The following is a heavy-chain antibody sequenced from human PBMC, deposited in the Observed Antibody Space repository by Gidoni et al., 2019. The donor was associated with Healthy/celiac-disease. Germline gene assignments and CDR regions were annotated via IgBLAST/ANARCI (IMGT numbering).Heavy chain of an antibody. CDR3: TRHGPVTTRYYGMDV. V-gene: IGHV3-73*02. Sequence: EVQLVESGGGSVQPGGSLHLYCSASAFTFSGSPMHWVRQASGKGLEWVGRIRSKANSYATAYAASVKGRFTISRDDSKNTAYLQMNSLKTEDTAVYYCTRHGPVTTRYYGMDVWGQGTTVTVSS. CDR2: IRSKANSYAT. D-gene: IGHD4-4*01. J-gene: IGHJ6*02. CDR1: AFTFSGSP.